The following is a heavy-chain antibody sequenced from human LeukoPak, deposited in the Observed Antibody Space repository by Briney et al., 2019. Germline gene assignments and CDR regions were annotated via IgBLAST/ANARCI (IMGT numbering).Heavy chain of an antibody. CDR2: IHYSGSA. CDR3: ARHYGP. Sequence: SETLSLTCTVSGGSISTSYYYWAWIRQPPGKGLEWIGNIHYSGSAYYNPSLKSRISIYVDTSKNQFSLKLNSVTAADTAVYYCARHYGPWGQGTLVTVSS. CDR1: GGSISTSYYY. J-gene: IGHJ5*02. V-gene: IGHV4-39*01. D-gene: IGHD3-10*01.